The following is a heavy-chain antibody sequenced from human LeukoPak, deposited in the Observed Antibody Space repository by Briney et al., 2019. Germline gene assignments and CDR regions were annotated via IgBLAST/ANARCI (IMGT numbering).Heavy chain of an antibody. CDR1: GGTFSSYA. CDR3: ARGPPGIVGATASWFDP. J-gene: IGHJ5*02. Sequence: RASVKVSCKASGGTFSSYAISWVRQAPGQGLEWMGGIIPIFGTANYAQKFQGRVTITTDESTSTAYIELSSLRSEDTAVYYCARGPPGIVGATASWFDPWGQGTLVTVSS. CDR2: IIPIFGTA. V-gene: IGHV1-69*05. D-gene: IGHD1-26*01.